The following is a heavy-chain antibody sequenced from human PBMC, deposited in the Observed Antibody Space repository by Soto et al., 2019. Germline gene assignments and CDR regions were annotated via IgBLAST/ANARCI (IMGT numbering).Heavy chain of an antibody. CDR3: AKAGAYNYGSYFDY. J-gene: IGHJ4*02. Sequence: GGSLRLSCAASGFTFDDYTMQWVRQAPGKGLEWVSLISWDGGITYYADSVRGRFTISRDNSKNSLYLQMNSLTTEDTALYYCAKAGAYNYGSYFDYWGQGTLVTVSS. V-gene: IGHV3-43*01. D-gene: IGHD5-18*01. CDR1: GFTFDDYT. CDR2: ISWDGGIT.